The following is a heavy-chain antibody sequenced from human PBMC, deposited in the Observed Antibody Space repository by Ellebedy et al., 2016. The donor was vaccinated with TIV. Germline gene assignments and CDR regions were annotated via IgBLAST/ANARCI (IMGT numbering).Heavy chain of an antibody. CDR2: ISYTGRTA. J-gene: IGHJ4*02. V-gene: IGHV3-30*18. CDR3: AKEPIEYSSAWYFDS. D-gene: IGHD6-19*01. CDR1: GFTFNTYG. Sequence: GESLKISCAASGFTFNTYGMHWVRQAPGKGLEWVAVISYTGRTAYYADSVKGRFTISRDNSKNTQYLQMKSLRVEDTAVYYCAKEPIEYSSAWYFDSWGQGTLVTVSS.